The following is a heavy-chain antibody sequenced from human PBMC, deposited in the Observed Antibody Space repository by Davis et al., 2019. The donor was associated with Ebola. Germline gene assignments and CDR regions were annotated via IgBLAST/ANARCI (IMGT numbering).Heavy chain of an antibody. CDR2: ISGSGGST. J-gene: IGHJ4*02. CDR1: GFTFRTYA. Sequence: PGGSLRLSCAASGFTFRTYAMSWVRQAPGKGLEWVSAISGSGGSTYYADSVKGRFTISRDNSKNTLYLQMNSLRAEDTAVYYCAKDLALRFLEWLSPFDYWGQGTLVTVSS. V-gene: IGHV3-23*01. D-gene: IGHD3-3*01. CDR3: AKDLALRFLEWLSPFDY.